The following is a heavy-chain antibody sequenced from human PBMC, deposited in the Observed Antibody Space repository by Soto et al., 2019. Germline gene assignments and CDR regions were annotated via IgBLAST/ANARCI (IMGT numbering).Heavy chain of an antibody. CDR1: GGSISSSTHY. CDR2: VFYTGST. Sequence: PSETLSLTCTVSGGSISSSTHYWGWIRQPPGKGLEWIGTVFYTGSTFYNPSLKSRVSVSVDTSKNQFSLTLSSVTAADTAVYYCARRGYNWNLNWFDPWGQGTMVTVS. J-gene: IGHJ5*02. CDR3: ARRGYNWNLNWFDP. V-gene: IGHV4-39*01. D-gene: IGHD1-7*01.